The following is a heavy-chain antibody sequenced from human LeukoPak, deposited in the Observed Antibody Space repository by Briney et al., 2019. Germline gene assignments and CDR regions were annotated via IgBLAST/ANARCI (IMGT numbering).Heavy chain of an antibody. CDR2: ILSTGTT. Sequence: SETLSLTCSVSGGFISNYKWSWIRQPAGKGLEWIGRILSTGTTRYNPSLESRVSMSVDTSKNQFSLRLSSVTAADTAIYYCVRGIVGATGPDFRGQGIQVTVSA. D-gene: IGHD1-26*01. J-gene: IGHJ4*02. CDR1: GGFISNYK. CDR3: VRGIVGATGPDF. V-gene: IGHV4-4*07.